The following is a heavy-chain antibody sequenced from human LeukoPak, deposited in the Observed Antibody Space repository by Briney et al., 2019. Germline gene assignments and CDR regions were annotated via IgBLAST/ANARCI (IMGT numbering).Heavy chain of an antibody. Sequence: SVKVSCKASGYTFTSYDINWVRQATGQGLEWMGGIIPIFGTANYAQKFQGRVTITADESTSTAYMELSSLRSEDTAVYYCASSGYSYGYNYWFDPWGQGTLVTVSS. CDR2: IIPIFGTA. CDR3: ASSGYSYGYNYWFDP. J-gene: IGHJ5*02. CDR1: GYTFTSYD. D-gene: IGHD5-18*01. V-gene: IGHV1-69*13.